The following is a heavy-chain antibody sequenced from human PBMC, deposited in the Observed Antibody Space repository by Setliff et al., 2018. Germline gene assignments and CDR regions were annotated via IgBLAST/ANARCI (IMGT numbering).Heavy chain of an antibody. D-gene: IGHD2-21*01. V-gene: IGHV3-74*01. Sequence: GESLKISCAASGFTFSTHWMQWVRQVPGKGLEWVSRVNGDETIRSYVDSVKGRFTISRENAKNTVYLEMNSLRAEDTAVYYCAKDGPCGGDCSLAGGYLYSWGQGTLVTVSS. CDR2: VNGDETIR. CDR3: AKDGPCGGDCSLAGGYLYS. CDR1: GFTFSTHW. J-gene: IGHJ4*02.